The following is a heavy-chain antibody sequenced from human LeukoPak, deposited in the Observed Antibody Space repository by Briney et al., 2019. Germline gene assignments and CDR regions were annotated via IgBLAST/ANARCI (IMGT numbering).Heavy chain of an antibody. J-gene: IGHJ4*02. D-gene: IGHD3-22*01. CDR2: ISYDGSNK. CDR3: ARDPYYYDSSGH. V-gene: IGHV3-30-3*01. Sequence: GGSLRLSCAASGFTFSSYAMHWVRQAPGKGLEWVAVISYDGSNKYYADSVKGRFTISRDNSKNTLYLQTNSLRAEDTAVYYCARDPYYYDSSGHWGQGTLVTVSS. CDR1: GFTFSSYA.